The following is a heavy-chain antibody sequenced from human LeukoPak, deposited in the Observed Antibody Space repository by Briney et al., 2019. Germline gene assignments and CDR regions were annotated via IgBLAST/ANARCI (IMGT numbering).Heavy chain of an antibody. V-gene: IGHV1-2*02. CDR2: INPNSGGT. CDR3: ARDSKEIGGTTVNSVDY. Sequence: GASVKVSCKASGYTFTGYYMHWVRQAPGQGLEWMGWINPNSGGTNYAQKFQGRVTMTRDTSISTAYMELSRLRSDDTAVYYCARDSKEIGGTTVNSVDYWGQGTLVTVSS. CDR1: GYTFTGYY. J-gene: IGHJ4*02. D-gene: IGHD4-17*01.